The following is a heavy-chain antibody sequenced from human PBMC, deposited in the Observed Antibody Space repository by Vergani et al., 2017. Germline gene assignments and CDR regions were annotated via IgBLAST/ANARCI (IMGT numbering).Heavy chain of an antibody. CDR3: ARVGYYDSSSKEAFDI. V-gene: IGHV4-4*07. D-gene: IGHD3-22*01. CDR2: IYTSGST. J-gene: IGHJ3*02. Sequence: QVQLQESGPGLVKPSETLSLTCTVSGGSISSYYWSWIRQPAGKGLEWIGRIYTSGSTNYNPSLKSRVTMSVDTSKNQFSLKLSSVTAADTAVYYCARVGYYDSSSKEAFDIWGQGTMVTVSS. CDR1: GGSISSYY.